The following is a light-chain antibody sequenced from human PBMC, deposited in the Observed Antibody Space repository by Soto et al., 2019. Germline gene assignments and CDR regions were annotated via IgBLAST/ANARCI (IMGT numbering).Light chain of an antibody. V-gene: IGLV2-11*01. J-gene: IGLJ6*01. CDR2: DVT. CDR1: SSDVGAYKY. CDR3: CSYAANSFC. Sequence: QSALTQPRSVSGSPGQSVTISCTKTSSDVGAYKYVSWYQQHPGKAPKLMIFDVTKRPSGVPDRFSGSESGNTASLTISGLQAEDEADYYCCSYAANSFCFGTGTQLTVL.